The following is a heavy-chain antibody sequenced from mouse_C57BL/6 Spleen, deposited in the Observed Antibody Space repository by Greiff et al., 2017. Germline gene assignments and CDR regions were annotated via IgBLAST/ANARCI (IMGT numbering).Heavy chain of an antibody. CDR2: ISSGGDYI. CDR1: GFTFSSYA. Sequence: EVKVEESGEGLVKPGGSLKLSCAASGFTFSSYAMSWVRQTPEKRLEWVAYISSGGDYIYYADTVKGRFTFSRDNARNTLYLQMSSLRSEDTAMYYCTRGGGYFDYWGQGTTLTVSS. CDR3: TRGGGYFDY. J-gene: IGHJ2*01. V-gene: IGHV5-9-1*02.